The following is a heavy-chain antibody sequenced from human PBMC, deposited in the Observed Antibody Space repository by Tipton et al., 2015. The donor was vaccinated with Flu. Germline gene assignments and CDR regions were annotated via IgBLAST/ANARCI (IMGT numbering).Heavy chain of an antibody. CDR3: ARHLKRSITIFGVARALDAFDI. V-gene: IGHV4-38-2*01. Sequence: TLSLTCAISGYSISSGYYWGWIRQPPGKGLEWIGSIYHSGSTYYNPSLKSRVTISVDTSKNQFSLKLSSVTAADTAVYYCARHLKRSITIFGVARALDAFDIWGQGTMVTVSS. D-gene: IGHD3-3*01. CDR2: IYHSGST. J-gene: IGHJ3*02. CDR1: GYSISSGYY.